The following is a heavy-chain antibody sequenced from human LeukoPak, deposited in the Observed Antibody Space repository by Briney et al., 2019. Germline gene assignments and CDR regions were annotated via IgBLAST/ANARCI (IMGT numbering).Heavy chain of an antibody. CDR2: IYYSGST. V-gene: IGHV4-39*07. D-gene: IGHD6-13*01. J-gene: IGHJ5*02. CDR1: GGSISSSSYY. Sequence: SSETLSLTCTVSGGSISSSSYYWGWIRQPPGKGLEWIGSIYYSGSTYYNPSLKSRVTISVDTSKNQFSLKLSSVTAADTAVYYCARDNSYSSSWFPRNWFDPWGQGTLVTVSS. CDR3: ARDNSYSSSWFPRNWFDP.